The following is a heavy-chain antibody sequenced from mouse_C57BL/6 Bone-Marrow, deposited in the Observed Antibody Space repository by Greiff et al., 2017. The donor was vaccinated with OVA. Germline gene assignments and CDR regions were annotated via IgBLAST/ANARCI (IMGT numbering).Heavy chain of an antibody. CDR1: GYSFTGYF. D-gene: IGHD1-2*01. CDR3: ARSLRPLDY. Sequence: DVKLVESGPELVKPGDSVKISCKASGYSFTGYFMNWVMQSHGTSLAWIGRINPYNGDTFYNQKFKGKATLTVDKSSSTAHMELRSLTSEDSAVYYCARSLRPLDYWGQGTTLTVSS. CDR2: INPYNGDT. V-gene: IGHV1-20*01. J-gene: IGHJ2*01.